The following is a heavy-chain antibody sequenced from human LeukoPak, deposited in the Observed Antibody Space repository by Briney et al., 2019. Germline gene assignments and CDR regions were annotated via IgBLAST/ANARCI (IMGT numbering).Heavy chain of an antibody. Sequence: ASVKVSCKASGYTFTGYYMHWVRQAPGQGLEWMGWINPNSGGTNYAQTFQGRVTMTRDTSISTVYMELSRLRSDDTAVYYCARSGQQLVRSWFDPWGQGTLVTVSS. V-gene: IGHV1-2*02. CDR3: ARSGQQLVRSWFDP. CDR2: INPNSGGT. D-gene: IGHD6-13*01. J-gene: IGHJ5*02. CDR1: GYTFTGYY.